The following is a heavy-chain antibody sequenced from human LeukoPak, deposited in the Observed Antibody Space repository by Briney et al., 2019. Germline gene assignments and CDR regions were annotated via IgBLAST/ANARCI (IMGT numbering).Heavy chain of an antibody. CDR1: GFTFSSYS. CDR3: AKGNPAEQWLVQGDFDY. D-gene: IGHD6-19*01. Sequence: PGGSLRLSCAASGFTFSSYSMNWVRQAPGKGLEWVSSISSSSSYIYYADSVKGRFTISRDNAKNSLYLQMNSLRAEDTAVYYCAKGNPAEQWLVQGDFDYWGQGTLVTVSS. J-gene: IGHJ4*02. V-gene: IGHV3-21*01. CDR2: ISSSSSYI.